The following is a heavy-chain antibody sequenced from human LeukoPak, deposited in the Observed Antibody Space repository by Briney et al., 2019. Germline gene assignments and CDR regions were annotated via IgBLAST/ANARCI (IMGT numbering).Heavy chain of an antibody. J-gene: IGHJ4*02. D-gene: IGHD3-22*01. CDR3: ARDFRRHYDSGGYSHFDY. Sequence: ASVKVSCKASGGTFSSYAINWVRRAPGQGLEWMGRIIPIFGITNYAQKLQGRVTITADKSTSTAYMELSSLRSEDTAVYYCARDFRRHYDSGGYSHFDYWGQGTLVTVSS. CDR1: GGTFSSYA. V-gene: IGHV1-69*04. CDR2: IIPIFGIT.